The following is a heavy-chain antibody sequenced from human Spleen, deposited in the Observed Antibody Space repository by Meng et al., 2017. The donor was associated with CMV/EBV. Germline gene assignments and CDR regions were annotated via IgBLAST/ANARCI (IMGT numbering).Heavy chain of an antibody. D-gene: IGHD3-3*01. J-gene: IGHJ4*02. CDR3: AKRSGFWSGAFDY. V-gene: IGHV3-30*02. Sequence: GESLKISCAASGFTFRSHGMHWVRQAPGKGLEWVAFIRYDGSNKYYADSVKGRLIMSRDNSKNTVYLQMNSLRGEDTAVYYCAKRSGFWSGAFDYWGQGTLVTVSS. CDR1: GFTFRSHG. CDR2: IRYDGSNK.